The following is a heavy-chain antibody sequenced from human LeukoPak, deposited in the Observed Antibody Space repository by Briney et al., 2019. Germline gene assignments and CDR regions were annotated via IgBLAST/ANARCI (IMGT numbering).Heavy chain of an antibody. Sequence: GGSLRPSCAASGFTFDDYAMHWVRHAPGKGMEWVSLISGDGGSTYYADSVKGRFTISRDNSKNSLYLQMNSLRTEDTALYYCAKVLTRGDGYNNYFDYWGQGTLVTVSS. CDR3: AKVLTRGDGYNNYFDY. D-gene: IGHD5-24*01. J-gene: IGHJ4*02. CDR1: GFTFDDYA. CDR2: ISGDGGST. V-gene: IGHV3-43*02.